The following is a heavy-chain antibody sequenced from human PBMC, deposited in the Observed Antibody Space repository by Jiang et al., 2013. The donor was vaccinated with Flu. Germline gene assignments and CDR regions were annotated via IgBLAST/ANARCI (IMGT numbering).Heavy chain of an antibody. D-gene: IGHD6-19*01. J-gene: IGHJ4*02. Sequence: LLKPSETLSLTCAVYGGSFSGYYWSWIRQPPGKGAGVDWGKSIIVGSTNYNPSLKSRVTISVETSKNQFSLKLSSVTAADTAVYYCARSVGGWYIGGVYYFDYWGQGTLVTVSS. CDR2: SIIVGST. CDR1: GGSFSGYY. CDR3: ARSVGGWYIGGVYYFDY. V-gene: IGHV4-34*01.